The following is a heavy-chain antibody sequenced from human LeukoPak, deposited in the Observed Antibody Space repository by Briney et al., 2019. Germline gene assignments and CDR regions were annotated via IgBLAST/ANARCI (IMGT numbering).Heavy chain of an antibody. V-gene: IGHV3-23*01. CDR3: AKAPDDYSTNWFDP. CDR1: GFTFSSSW. CDR2: ISGSGGST. D-gene: IGHD4-11*01. J-gene: IGHJ5*02. Sequence: GGSLRLSCAASGFTFSSSWMTWVRQAPGKGLEWVSAISGSGGSTYYADSVKGRFTISRDNSKNTLYLKMNSLRAEDTAVYYCAKAPDDYSTNWFDPWGQGTLVTVSS.